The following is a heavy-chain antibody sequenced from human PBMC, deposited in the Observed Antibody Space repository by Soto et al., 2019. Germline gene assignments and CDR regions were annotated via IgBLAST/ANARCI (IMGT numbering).Heavy chain of an antibody. CDR3: AKGSQEKVSLYYAMDV. J-gene: IGHJ6*02. D-gene: IGHD3-10*01. CDR1: IFTFSSYV. CDR2: ISHDGREK. V-gene: IGHV3-30*18. Sequence: GGSLRLSCAASIFTFSSYVMHWVRQAPGKGLEWMAVISHDGREKYYADSVKGRFTISRDNSKNTLYLEMNSLRDEDTAVYFCAKGSQEKVSLYYAMDVWGQGTTVTVSS.